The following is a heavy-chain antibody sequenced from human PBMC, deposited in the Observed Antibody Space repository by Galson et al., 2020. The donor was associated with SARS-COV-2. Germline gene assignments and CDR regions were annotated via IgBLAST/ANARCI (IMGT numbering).Heavy chain of an antibody. CDR1: GFTLTDYW. CDR3: TRGEYDFDY. J-gene: IGHJ4*02. Sequence: ALHGESLKISCAASGFTLTDYWTHWVRQAPGKGPVWVSRIGTDESSTTYADSVRGRFTLSRDNAKNTLYLQMNSLRAEDTAMYYCTRGEYDFDYWGQGTLVTVSS. CDR2: IGTDESST. V-gene: IGHV3-74*01.